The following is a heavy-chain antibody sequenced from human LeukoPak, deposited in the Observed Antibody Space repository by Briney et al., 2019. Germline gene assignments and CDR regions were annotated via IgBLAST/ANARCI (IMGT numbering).Heavy chain of an antibody. J-gene: IGHJ3*02. Sequence: SETLTLTCTVSGGSISSSSNYWGWIPQPPGKGLVWVGTSYSTGNTDYNPSLRSRVTICVDTSNTQFSLRLGSVTAADTAVYHCARHCCSGPAKRVFDIWGQGTMVTVSS. CDR3: ARHCCSGPAKRVFDI. D-gene: IGHD2-15*01. V-gene: IGHV4-39*01. CDR2: SYSTGNT. CDR1: GGSISSSSNY.